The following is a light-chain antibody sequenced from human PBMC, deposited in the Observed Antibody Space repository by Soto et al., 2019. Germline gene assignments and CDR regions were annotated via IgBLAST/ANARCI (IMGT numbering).Light chain of an antibody. V-gene: IGLV1-47*01. CDR2: RND. CDR3: AAWDDSLSGVV. CDR1: SSNIGTNY. Sequence: QSVLTQPPSASATPGQRVTISCFGSSSNIGTNYVYWYQHLPGTAPKLLIYRNDQRPSGVPDRFSGSMSGTAASLAIGGLRSEDEADYYCAAWDDSLSGVVFGGGTKLTVL. J-gene: IGLJ2*01.